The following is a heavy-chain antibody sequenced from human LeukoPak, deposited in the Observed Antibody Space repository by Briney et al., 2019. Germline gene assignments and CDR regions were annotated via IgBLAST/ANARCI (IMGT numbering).Heavy chain of an antibody. J-gene: IGHJ6*02. CDR1: GFTFSGFW. CDR3: ARNNGMDV. CDR2: VNRDGSET. Sequence: TGGSLRLSCAVSGFTFSGFWMSWSRQAPGRGPEWVANVNRDGSETYYLDSVKGRFTISKDNAKNSLYLQMNSLRAEDTALYHCARNNGMDVWGQGTTVIVSS. V-gene: IGHV3-7*03.